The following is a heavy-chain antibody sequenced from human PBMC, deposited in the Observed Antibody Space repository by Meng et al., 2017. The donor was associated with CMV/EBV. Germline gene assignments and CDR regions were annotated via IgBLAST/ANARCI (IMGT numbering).Heavy chain of an antibody. CDR3: ASWGYCSSNRCYTEGRFDP. Sequence: SETLSLTCAVSGGSISSSNWWSGGRQPPGKGLEWIGEIYHSGSTNYNPSLKSRVTISVDKSKNQFSLKLSSVTAADTAVYYCASWGYCSSNRCYTEGRFDPWGQGTLVTVSS. J-gene: IGHJ5*02. V-gene: IGHV4-4*02. D-gene: IGHD2-2*02. CDR2: IYHSGST. CDR1: GGSISSSNW.